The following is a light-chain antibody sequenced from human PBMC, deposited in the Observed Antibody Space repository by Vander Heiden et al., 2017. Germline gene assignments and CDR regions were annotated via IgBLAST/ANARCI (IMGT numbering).Light chain of an antibody. CDR2: DVS. CDR3: SSYTSISTLV. J-gene: IGLJ3*02. Sequence: QSALTNPPSVSGAPGQSITISCTGTSSGVGGYNYVSWYQQHPGKAPKLMIYDVSNRPSGVSNRFSGSKSGDTASLTISGLQAEDEADYYCSSYTSISTLVFGGGTKLTVL. CDR1: SSGVGGYNY. V-gene: IGLV2-14*03.